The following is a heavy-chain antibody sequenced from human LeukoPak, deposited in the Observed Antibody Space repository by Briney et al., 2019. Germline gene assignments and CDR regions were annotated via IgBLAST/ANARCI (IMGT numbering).Heavy chain of an antibody. CDR3: ARNYYDSSGYYEELDY. CDR2: FDPEDGET. J-gene: IGHJ4*02. D-gene: IGHD3-22*01. V-gene: IGHV1-24*01. Sequence: ASVKVSCKVSGYTLTELSMHWVRQAPGKGLEWMGGFDPEDGETIYAQKFQGRVTMTEDTSTDTAYMELSSLRSEDTAVYYCARNYYDSSGYYEELDYWGQGTLVTVYS. CDR1: GYTLTELS.